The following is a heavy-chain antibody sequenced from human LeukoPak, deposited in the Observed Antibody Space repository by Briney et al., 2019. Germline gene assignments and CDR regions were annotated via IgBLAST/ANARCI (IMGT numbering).Heavy chain of an antibody. D-gene: IGHD6-19*01. CDR3: VNGGEYSSGHYDY. CDR2: ISVGGTNT. V-gene: IGHV3-64D*09. Sequence: GGSLRLSCSASGFTFSNYAMHWVRQAPGKGLEYVSAISVGGTNTYYADSVKGRFTISRDNSKNPLYLQMSSLRAEDTAVYYCVNGGEYSSGHYDYWGQGTLVTVSS. CDR1: GFTFSNYA. J-gene: IGHJ4*02.